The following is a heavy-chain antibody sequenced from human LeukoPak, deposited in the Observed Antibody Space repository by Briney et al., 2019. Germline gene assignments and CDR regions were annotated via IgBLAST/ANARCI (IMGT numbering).Heavy chain of an antibody. V-gene: IGHV3-30*04. D-gene: IGHD1-26*01. CDR2: TSYDGSDK. CDR3: AKGGVGAQDY. Sequence: GGSLRLSCVGSGFTFSNYALHWVRQAPGKGLEWLGVTSYDGSDKYHVDSVKGRFTISRDNSKNTLYLQMNSLRAEDTAVYYCAKGGVGAQDYWGQGTLVTVSS. CDR1: GFTFSNYA. J-gene: IGHJ4*02.